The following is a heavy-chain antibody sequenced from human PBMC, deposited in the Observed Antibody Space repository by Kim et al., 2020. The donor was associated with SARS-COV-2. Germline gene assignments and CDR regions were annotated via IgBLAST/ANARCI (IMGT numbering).Heavy chain of an antibody. CDR1: GGSISSSSYY. CDR2: IYYSGST. D-gene: IGHD5-12*01. J-gene: IGHJ4*02. V-gene: IGHV4-39*01. Sequence: SETLSLTCTVSGGSISSSSYYWGWIRQPPGKGLEWIGSIYYSGSTYYNPSLKSRVTISVDTSKNQFSLKLSSVTAADTAVYYCARLRSGYRFDYWGQGTLVTVSS. CDR3: ARLRSGYRFDY.